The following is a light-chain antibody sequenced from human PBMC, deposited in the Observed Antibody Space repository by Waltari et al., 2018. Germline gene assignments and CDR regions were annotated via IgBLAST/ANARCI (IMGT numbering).Light chain of an antibody. CDR3: QQYYRSRT. V-gene: IGKV4-1*01. CDR1: QSVFYRSDNKNY. Sequence: DIVMTQSPDSLAVSLGERATIDCKSSQSVFYRSDNKNYLARYQHKPGQPPKLLFYWASTRGSGVPDRFSASGAGTDFNLSINNLQAEDVAVYYCQQYYRSRTFGQGTKVEIK. J-gene: IGKJ1*01. CDR2: WAS.